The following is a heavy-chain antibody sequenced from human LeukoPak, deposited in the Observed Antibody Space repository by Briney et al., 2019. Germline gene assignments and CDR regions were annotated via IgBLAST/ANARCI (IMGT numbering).Heavy chain of an antibody. D-gene: IGHD5-18*01. CDR1: GYTFTSYG. Sequence: ASVKVSCKASGYTFTSYGISWVRQAPGQGLEWMGWISAYNGNTNYAQKLQGRVTITTDTSTSTAYMELRSLRSDDTAVYYCARDRFTAMDWYFDLWGRGTLVTVSS. V-gene: IGHV1-18*01. J-gene: IGHJ2*01. CDR2: ISAYNGNT. CDR3: ARDRFTAMDWYFDL.